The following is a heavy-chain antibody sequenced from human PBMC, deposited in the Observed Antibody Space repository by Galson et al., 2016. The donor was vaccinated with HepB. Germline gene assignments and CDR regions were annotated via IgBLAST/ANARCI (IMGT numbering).Heavy chain of an antibody. CDR3: ARRGVVVPSAFDS. D-gene: IGHD2-2*01. J-gene: IGHJ4*02. CDR2: ISPMFGPA. CDR1: VVTLRASA. V-gene: IGHV1-69*13. Sequence: SVKVSCKASVVTLRASAIGWVRQAPGRGLAWMGGISPMFGPANYAPQFQGRVTITADASTGTVFMELSSLRSEDTAVYYCARRGVVVPSAFDSWGQGTLVLVAS.